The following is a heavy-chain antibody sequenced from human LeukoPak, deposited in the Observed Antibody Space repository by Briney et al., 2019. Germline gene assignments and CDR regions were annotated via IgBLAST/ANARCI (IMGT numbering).Heavy chain of an antibody. Sequence: GGSLRLSCAAPGFIVSHNYMTWVRQAPGKGLEWISVIYIDGTTYYADSVKGRFTISRDQANNTLYLQMNTLRDEDTAVYYRARGPRYSFYWGQGTLVSVSS. CDR3: ARGPRYSFY. J-gene: IGHJ4*02. V-gene: IGHV3-53*01. CDR1: GFIVSHNY. D-gene: IGHD6-13*01. CDR2: IYIDGTT.